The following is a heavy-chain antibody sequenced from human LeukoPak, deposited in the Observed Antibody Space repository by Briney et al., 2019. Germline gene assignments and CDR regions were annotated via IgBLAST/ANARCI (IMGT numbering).Heavy chain of an antibody. CDR2: ISSSSSYI. V-gene: IGHV3-21*01. CDR1: GFTFSNYS. J-gene: IGHJ4*02. CDR3: ARDRGYGSGSYLDY. D-gene: IGHD3-10*01. Sequence: GGSLRLSCAASGFTFSNYSMNWVRQAPGKGLEWVSSISSSSSYIYYADSVKGRFTISRDNAENSLYLQMNSLRAEDTAVYYCARDRGYGSGSYLDYWGRGTLVTVSS.